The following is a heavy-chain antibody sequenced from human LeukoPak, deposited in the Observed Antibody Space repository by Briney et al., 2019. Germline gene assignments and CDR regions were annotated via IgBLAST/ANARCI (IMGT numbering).Heavy chain of an antibody. V-gene: IGHV4-34*01. D-gene: IGHD3-3*01. J-gene: IGHJ4*02. CDR1: GFTFSSFW. CDR3: ARSGFWSGFPVDY. Sequence: GSLRLSCAASGFTFSSFWMTWIRQPPGKGLEWIGEINHSGSTNYNPPLKSRVTISVDTSKKQFSLKLSSVTAADTAVYYCARSGFWSGFPVDYWGQGTLVTVSS. CDR2: INHSGST.